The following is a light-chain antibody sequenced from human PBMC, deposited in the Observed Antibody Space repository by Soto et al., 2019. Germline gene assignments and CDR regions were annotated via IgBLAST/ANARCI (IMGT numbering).Light chain of an antibody. CDR1: QSIDTA. J-gene: IGKJ1*01. V-gene: IGKV3-15*01. CDR2: GAS. CDR3: QQFDNCPRT. Sequence: EIVMTQSPGTLSASLGERATITCRASQSIDTALAWYQQKPGQAPRLLIFGASTRATGIPARFSGSGSGTEFSLTVTSLQSEDFAVYYCQQFDNCPRTFGHGTKVDIK.